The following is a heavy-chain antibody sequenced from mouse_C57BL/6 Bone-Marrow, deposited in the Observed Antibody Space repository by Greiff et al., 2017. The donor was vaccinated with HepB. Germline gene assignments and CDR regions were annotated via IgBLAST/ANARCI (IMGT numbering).Heavy chain of an antibody. V-gene: IGHV1-85*01. CDR3: ASEGYGALYAMDY. J-gene: IGHJ4*01. CDR1: GYTFTSYD. Sequence: QVHVKQSGPELVKPGASVKLSCKASGYTFTSYDINWVKQRPGQGLEWIGWIYPRDGSTKYNEKFKGKATLTVDTSSSTAYMELHSLTSEDSAVYFCASEGYGALYAMDYWGQGTSVTVSS. D-gene: IGHD2-10*02. CDR2: IYPRDGST.